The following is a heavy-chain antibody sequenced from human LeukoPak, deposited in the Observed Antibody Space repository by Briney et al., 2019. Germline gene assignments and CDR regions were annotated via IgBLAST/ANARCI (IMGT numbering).Heavy chain of an antibody. D-gene: IGHD5-24*01. Sequence: MPSETLSLTCTVSGGSISSSSYYWGWIRQPPGKGLEWIGSIYYSGSTYYNPSLKSRVTISVDTSKNQFSLKLSSVTAADTAVYYCARESLTWLQSRTSWFDPWGQGTLVTVSS. V-gene: IGHV4-39*07. CDR1: GGSISSSSYY. J-gene: IGHJ5*02. CDR3: ARESLTWLQSRTSWFDP. CDR2: IYYSGST.